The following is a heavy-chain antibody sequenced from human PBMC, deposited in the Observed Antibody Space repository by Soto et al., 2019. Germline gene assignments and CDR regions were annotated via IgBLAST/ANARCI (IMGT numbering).Heavy chain of an antibody. D-gene: IGHD1-26*01. V-gene: IGHV4-34*01. Sequence: SETLSLTCAVYGGSLSGYYWSWIRQPPGKALEWIGEINYSGNTNYNPSLKSRVTISVDTSKNQLFLNLTSATAADTAMYYCARHHVRGRTIAGAAEFWGQGTLVTVSS. CDR1: GGSLSGYY. J-gene: IGHJ4*02. CDR2: INYSGNT. CDR3: ARHHVRGRTIAGAAEF.